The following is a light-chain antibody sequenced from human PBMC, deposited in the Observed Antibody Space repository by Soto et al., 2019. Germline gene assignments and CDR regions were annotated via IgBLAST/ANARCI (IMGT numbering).Light chain of an antibody. V-gene: IGKV1-39*01. CDR1: QSISTY. J-gene: IGKJ4*01. Sequence: DIQMTQSPSSLSASVGDRVTITCRASQSISTYLNWCQQKPGKAPKLLISAASTLQSGVPSRFSGSGSGTDFSLTSSSLQPEDFATYYCQQIYTTPLTFGGGTKVEIK. CDR3: QQIYTTPLT. CDR2: AAS.